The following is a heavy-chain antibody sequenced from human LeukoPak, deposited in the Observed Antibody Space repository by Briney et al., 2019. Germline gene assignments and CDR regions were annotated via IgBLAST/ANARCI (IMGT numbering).Heavy chain of an antibody. V-gene: IGHV4-30-4*07. D-gene: IGHD1-26*01. CDR1: GGSISSGGYS. Sequence: PSETLSLTCAVSGGSISSGGYSWSWIRQPPGKGLEWIGYIYYSGSTYYNPSLKSRVTISVDTSKNQFSLKLSSVTAADPAVYYCARGIMVGATPFDYWGQGTLVTVSS. CDR2: IYYSGST. CDR3: ARGIMVGATPFDY. J-gene: IGHJ4*02.